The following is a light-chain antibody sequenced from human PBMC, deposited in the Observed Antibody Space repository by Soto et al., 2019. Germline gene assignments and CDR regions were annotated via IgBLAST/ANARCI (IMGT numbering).Light chain of an antibody. Sequence: AIQMTQSPSSLSASVGDRVTITCRASQGIKNDVAWYQQKPGKAPKLLIYAASSLQSGVPPRFSGSGSGTDFTLTISSLQLEDFATYYCLQDYNYPYTFGQGTKLEIK. J-gene: IGKJ2*01. CDR1: QGIKND. V-gene: IGKV1-6*01. CDR2: AAS. CDR3: LQDYNYPYT.